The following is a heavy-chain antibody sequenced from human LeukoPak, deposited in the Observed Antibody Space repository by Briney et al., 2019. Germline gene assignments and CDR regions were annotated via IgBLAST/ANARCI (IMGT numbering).Heavy chain of an antibody. CDR2: IIPIFGTT. D-gene: IGHD2-15*01. V-gene: IGHV1-69*01. J-gene: IGHJ6*02. Sequence: SVKVSCKASGGTFSSYAISWVRQAPGQGLEWMGGIIPIFGTTNYAQKFQGRVTITADESTSTAYMDLSGLRSEDTAVYYCALALPDNYYYYGMDVWGQGTTVTVSS. CDR3: ALALPDNYYYYGMDV. CDR1: GGTFSSYA.